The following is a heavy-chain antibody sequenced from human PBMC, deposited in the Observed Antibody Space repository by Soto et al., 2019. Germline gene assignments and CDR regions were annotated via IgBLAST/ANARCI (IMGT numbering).Heavy chain of an antibody. Sequence: ASVKVSCKASGGTFNSYGINWVRQAPGQGLEWMGGIIPIFGTAKYAQKFQGRVTITADESTSTAYMELSSLTSEDTAVYYCARSIGSSSIYFDYWGQGTLVTVSS. CDR1: GGTFNSYG. CDR2: IIPIFGTA. J-gene: IGHJ4*02. V-gene: IGHV1-69*13. D-gene: IGHD6-6*01. CDR3: ARSIGSSSIYFDY.